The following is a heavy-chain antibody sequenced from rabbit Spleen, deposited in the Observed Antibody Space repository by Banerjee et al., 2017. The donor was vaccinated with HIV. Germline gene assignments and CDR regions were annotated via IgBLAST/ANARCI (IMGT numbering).Heavy chain of an antibody. CDR3: ARGIWVGGDGVNRWYYGMDL. CDR2: IGVDTGNT. Sequence: QSLEESGGGLVKPGGTLTLTCTASGIDFSKSYYMCWVRQAPGKGLEWIACIGVDTGNTYYASWAKGRFTISKTSSTTVTLQMTSLTGADTATYFCARGIWVGGDGVNRWYYGMDLWGQGTLVTVS. J-gene: IGHJ6*01. CDR1: GIDFSKSYY. V-gene: IGHV1S40*01. D-gene: IGHD2-1*01.